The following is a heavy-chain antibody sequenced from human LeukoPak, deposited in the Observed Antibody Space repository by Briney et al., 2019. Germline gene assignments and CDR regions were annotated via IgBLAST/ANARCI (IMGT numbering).Heavy chain of an antibody. J-gene: IGHJ4*02. CDR3: ARNFDGSPHYYFDY. Sequence: PGGSLRLSCAASGFTFSSYAMSWVRQAPGKGLEWVSAISGSGGSTYYADSVKGRFTISRDNSKNTLYLQMNSLRAEDTAIYYCARNFDGSPHYYFDYWGQGTLVTVSS. V-gene: IGHV3-23*01. CDR1: GFTFSSYA. D-gene: IGHD3-9*01. CDR2: ISGSGGST.